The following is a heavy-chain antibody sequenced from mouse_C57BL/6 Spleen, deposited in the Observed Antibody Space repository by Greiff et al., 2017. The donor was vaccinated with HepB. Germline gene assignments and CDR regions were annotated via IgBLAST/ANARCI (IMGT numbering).Heavy chain of an antibody. CDR2: ISDGGSYT. CDR1: GFTFSSYA. D-gene: IGHD2-4*01. CDR3: ARNDYDGGDY. V-gene: IGHV5-4*01. Sequence: EVQLVESGGGLVKPGGSLKLSCAASGFTFSSYAMSWVRQTPEKRLEWVATISDGGSYTYYPDNVKGRFTISRDNAKNNLYLQMSHLKSEDTAMYYCARNDYDGGDYWGQGTTLTVSS. J-gene: IGHJ2*01.